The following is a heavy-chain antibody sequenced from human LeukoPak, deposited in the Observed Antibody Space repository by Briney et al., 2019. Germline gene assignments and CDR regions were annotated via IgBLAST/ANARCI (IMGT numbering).Heavy chain of an antibody. CDR3: AKGIAAAGTGGY. CDR1: GFTFSSYG. D-gene: IGHD6-13*01. J-gene: IGHJ4*02. CDR2: IWYDGSNK. V-gene: IGHV3-30*02. Sequence: GGSLRLSCAASGFTFSSYGMHWVRQAPGKGLEWVAFIWYDGSNKYYADSVKGRFTISRDNSKNTLYLQMNSLRAEDTAVYYCAKGIAAAGTGGYRGQGTLVTVSS.